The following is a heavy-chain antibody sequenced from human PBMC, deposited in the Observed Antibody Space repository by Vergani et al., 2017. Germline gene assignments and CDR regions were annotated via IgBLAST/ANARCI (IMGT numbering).Heavy chain of an antibody. CDR2: IYYSGST. CDR1: GGSISSYY. V-gene: IGHV4-59*01. D-gene: IGHD4-23*01. J-gene: IGHJ4*02. CDR3: ARNDYGGKPVVY. Sequence: QVQLQESGPGLVKPSETLSLTCTVSGGSISSYYWSWIRQPPGEGLEWIGYIYYSGSTNYNPSLKSRVTISVDTSKNQFSLKLSSVTAADTAVYYCARNDYGGKPVVYWGQGTLVTVSS.